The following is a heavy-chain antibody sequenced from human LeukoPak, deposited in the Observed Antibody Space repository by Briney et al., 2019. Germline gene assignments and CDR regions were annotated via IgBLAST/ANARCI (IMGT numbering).Heavy chain of an antibody. V-gene: IGHV1-2*02. Sequence: ASVKVSCKASGYTFTGYYMHWVRQAPGQGLEWMGWINPNSGGTNYAQKFQGRVTMTRDTSISTAYMELSRPRSDDTAVYYCARDTDLWFGSIDYWGQGTLVTVSS. CDR3: ARDTDLWFGSIDY. D-gene: IGHD3-10*01. CDR1: GYTFTGYY. J-gene: IGHJ4*02. CDR2: INPNSGGT.